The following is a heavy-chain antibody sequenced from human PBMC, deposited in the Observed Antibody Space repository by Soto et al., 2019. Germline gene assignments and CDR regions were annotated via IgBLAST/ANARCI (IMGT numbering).Heavy chain of an antibody. CDR1: GYTFTSYD. D-gene: IGHD5-12*01. CDR3: ARVVVADGYNYEWYYFDY. Sequence: GASVQVSCKASGYTFTSYDINWVRQATGQGLEWMGWMNPNSGNTGYAQKFQGRVTMTRNTSISTAYMELSSLRSEDTAVYYCARVVVADGYNYEWYYFDYWGQGTLVTVSS. CDR2: MNPNSGNT. V-gene: IGHV1-8*01. J-gene: IGHJ4*02.